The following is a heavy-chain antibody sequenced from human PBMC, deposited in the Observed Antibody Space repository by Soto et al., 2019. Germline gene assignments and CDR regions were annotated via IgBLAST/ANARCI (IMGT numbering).Heavy chain of an antibody. CDR3: GRGRSGQIVVFY. CDR1: GYTFTGHY. CDR2: IGPESGAT. Sequence: ASVKVSCKASGYTFTGHYIHWVQQAPEQGPEWMGEIGPESGATRYAQKFQGRVTMTMDTSITTVYMELNNLRPDDTAVYYCGRGRSGQIVVFYWGQGSPVTVSS. V-gene: IGHV1-2*02. D-gene: IGHD1-26*01. J-gene: IGHJ4*02.